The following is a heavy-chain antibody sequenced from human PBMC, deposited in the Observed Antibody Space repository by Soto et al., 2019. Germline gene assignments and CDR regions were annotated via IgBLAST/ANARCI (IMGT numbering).Heavy chain of an antibody. D-gene: IGHD6-19*01. Sequence: QVQLQESGPGLVKPSETLSLTCTVSGGSISSYYWSWIRQPAGKGLEWIGRIYTSGSTNYNPSLKSRVTMSVDTSKNQFSLKLSSVTAADTAVYYCARVNPEPYSTGWPNWFDPWGQGTLVTVSS. CDR2: IYTSGST. CDR1: GGSISSYY. J-gene: IGHJ5*02. V-gene: IGHV4-4*07. CDR3: ARVNPEPYSTGWPNWFDP.